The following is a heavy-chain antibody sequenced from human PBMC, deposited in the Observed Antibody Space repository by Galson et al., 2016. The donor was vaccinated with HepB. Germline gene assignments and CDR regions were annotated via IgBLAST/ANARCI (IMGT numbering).Heavy chain of an antibody. CDR3: ATGPYGQYGGDYYFYYMDV. CDR1: DTFKNHG. J-gene: IGHJ6*03. V-gene: IGHV1-69*01. D-gene: IGHD3-10*01. CDR2: LTPPLRTA. Sequence: DTFKNHGLNWVRQAPGQGLEWMGGLTPPLRTAKYANKFQGRITFTVDDSRNTGYMELSSLSSEDTAVYYCATGPYGQYGGDYYFYYMDVWDMGTTVTV.